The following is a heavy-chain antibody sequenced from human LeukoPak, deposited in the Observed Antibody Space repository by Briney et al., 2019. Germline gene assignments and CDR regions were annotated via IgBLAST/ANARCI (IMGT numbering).Heavy chain of an antibody. V-gene: IGHV4-34*01. J-gene: IGHJ6*03. CDR2: INHSGST. CDR1: GGSFSGYY. CDR3: ARTTMVRGTYYMDV. Sequence: SETLSLTCAVHGGSFSGYYWSWIRQPPGKGLEWIGEINHSGSTNYNPSLKSRVTISVDTSKNQFSLKLSSVTAADTAVYYCARTTMVRGTYYMDVWGKGTTVTISS. D-gene: IGHD3-10*01.